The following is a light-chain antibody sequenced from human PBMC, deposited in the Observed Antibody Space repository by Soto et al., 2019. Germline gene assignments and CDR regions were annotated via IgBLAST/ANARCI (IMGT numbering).Light chain of an antibody. Sequence: DIQTTQSPSTLSALVGDRVTITCRASQNIGTWLAWYQQKPGKAPKLLIYEGSTLEGGVPSRFSGSGSGTEFTLTISSLQPDDFATYYCQQYNSYLLTFGGGTKVEIQ. CDR2: EGS. V-gene: IGKV1-5*01. CDR1: QNIGTW. J-gene: IGKJ4*01. CDR3: QQYNSYLLT.